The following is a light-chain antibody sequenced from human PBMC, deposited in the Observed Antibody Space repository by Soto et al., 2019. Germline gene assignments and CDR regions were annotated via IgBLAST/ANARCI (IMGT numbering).Light chain of an antibody. Sequence: QSVLTQPPSASGTPGQRVTISCSGSSSNIGSSTVNWYQQLPGTAPKLLIYSDNQRPSGVPGRFSGSKSATSASLAISGLQSEDEADYYCAAWDDSLNGVVFGGGTKVTVL. V-gene: IGLV1-44*01. CDR1: SSNIGSST. CDR2: SDN. CDR3: AAWDDSLNGVV. J-gene: IGLJ2*01.